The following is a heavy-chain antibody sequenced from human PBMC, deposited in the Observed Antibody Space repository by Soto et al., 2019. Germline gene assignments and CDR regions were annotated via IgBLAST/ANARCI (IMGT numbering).Heavy chain of an antibody. CDR3: ARFLTHYGMDV. J-gene: IGHJ6*02. V-gene: IGHV2-70*01. Sequence: SGRTLGSATQTLTLTFTCAGCAFRSSGIRVSWIRQPPGKALEWLALIDWDDDKYYSTSLKTRLTISKDTSKNQVVLTMTNMDPVDTATYYCARFLTHYGMDVWGQGTTVTVYS. CDR1: GCAFRSSGIR. CDR2: IDWDDDK.